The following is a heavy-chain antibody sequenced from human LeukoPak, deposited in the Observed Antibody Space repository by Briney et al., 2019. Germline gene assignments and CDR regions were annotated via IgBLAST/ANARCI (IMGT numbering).Heavy chain of an antibody. D-gene: IGHD6-19*01. CDR2: TYYTSKWFT. CDR3: TRASGSDWFDS. V-gene: IGHV6-1*01. J-gene: IGHJ5*01. Sequence: SQTLSLTSALSGDSVSINSATCDWVRQSASRGIEWVGRTYYTSKWFTDYVVSVKGRISITPDTSKNPCSLQMNYVTPEDTGVYYCTRASGSDWFDSWGQGSLVTVSS. CDR1: GDSVSINSAT.